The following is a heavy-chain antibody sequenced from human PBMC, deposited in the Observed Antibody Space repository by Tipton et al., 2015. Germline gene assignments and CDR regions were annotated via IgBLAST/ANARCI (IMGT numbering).Heavy chain of an antibody. CDR3: ARWGPYYYYGMDV. Sequence: QLVQSGAEVKKPGASVKVSCQASGYTFTTYYMHWVRQAPGQGLEWMGIIKLSGNNTTIAQKFQGRVTMTWDTSTSTTYMELRNLTSDDTAVYYCARWGPYYYYGMDVWGQGTTVTVSS. V-gene: IGHV1-46*01. CDR2: IKLSGNNT. J-gene: IGHJ6*02. CDR1: GYTFTTYY. D-gene: IGHD7-27*01.